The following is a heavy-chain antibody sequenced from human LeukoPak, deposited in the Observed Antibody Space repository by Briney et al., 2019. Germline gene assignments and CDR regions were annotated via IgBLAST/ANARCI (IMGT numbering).Heavy chain of an antibody. D-gene: IGHD1-14*01. J-gene: IGHJ3*02. V-gene: IGHV3-64*01. CDR1: GFTFSSYA. CDR2: ISSNGGST. Sequence: GGSLRLSCAASGFTFSSYAMHWVRQAPGKGLEYVSAISSNGGSTYYANSVKGRFTISRDNAKNSLFLQMNSLRPEDTAMYFCTRDIRLTTDRDAFDIWGQGTMVTVSS. CDR3: TRDIRLTTDRDAFDI.